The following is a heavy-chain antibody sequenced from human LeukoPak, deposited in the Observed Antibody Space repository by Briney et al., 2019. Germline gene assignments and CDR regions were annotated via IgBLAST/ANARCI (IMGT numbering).Heavy chain of an antibody. CDR2: ISAYNGNT. CDR1: GYTFTSYG. Sequence: ASVKVSCKASGYTFTSYGISWVRQAPGQGLEWMGWISAYNGNTNYAQKLQGRVTMTTDTSTSTAYMELRSLRSDDTAVYYCARDRVVRGVIMDSDTGYYGMDVWGQGTTVTVSS. CDR3: ARDRVVRGVIMDSDTGYYGMDV. J-gene: IGHJ6*02. D-gene: IGHD3-10*01. V-gene: IGHV1-18*01.